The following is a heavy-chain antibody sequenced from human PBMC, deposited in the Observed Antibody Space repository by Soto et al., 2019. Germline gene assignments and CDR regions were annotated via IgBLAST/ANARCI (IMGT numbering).Heavy chain of an antibody. CDR1: GGSISSGGYS. Sequence: SETLSLTCAVSGGSISSGGYSWSWIRQPPGKGLEWIGYIYHSGSTYYNPSLKSRVTISVDRSKNQFSLKLSSVTAADTAVYYCRGYYYYYGMDVWGQGTTVTVSS. D-gene: IGHD3-10*01. CDR2: IYHSGST. V-gene: IGHV4-30-2*01. J-gene: IGHJ6*02. CDR3: RGYYYYYGMDV.